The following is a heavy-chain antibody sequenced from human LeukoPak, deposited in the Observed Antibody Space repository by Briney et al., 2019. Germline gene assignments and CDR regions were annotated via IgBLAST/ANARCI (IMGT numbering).Heavy chain of an antibody. V-gene: IGHV4-38-2*02. J-gene: IGHJ4*02. CDR2: FYHSGST. CDR1: SYSISSGYY. D-gene: IGHD3-22*01. Sequence: SETLSLTCTVFSYSISSGYYWGWIRQPPGKGLEWIAGFYHSGSTYYNPSLKSRVTISLDTSKNQFSLNLSSVTAADTAVYYCARGGGSSGFDFDYWGQGTLVTVSS. CDR3: ARGGGSSGFDFDY.